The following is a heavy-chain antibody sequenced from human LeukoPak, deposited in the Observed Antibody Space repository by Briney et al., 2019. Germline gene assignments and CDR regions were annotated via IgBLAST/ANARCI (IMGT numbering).Heavy chain of an antibody. J-gene: IGHJ6*02. CDR3: ARDKRRFYGMDV. CDR1: GGSISSYY. Sequence: PSETLSLTCTVSGGSISSYYWSWIRQPPGKGLEWIGYIYYSGSTNYNPSLKSRVTISVDTSKNQFSLKLSSVTAADTAVYYCARDKRRFYGMDVWGQETTVTVSS. CDR2: IYYSGST. V-gene: IGHV4-59*01.